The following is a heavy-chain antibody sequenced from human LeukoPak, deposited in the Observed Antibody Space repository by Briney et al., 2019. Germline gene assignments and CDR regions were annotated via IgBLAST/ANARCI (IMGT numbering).Heavy chain of an antibody. CDR2: IRHDAGVT. CDR3: AKDLERHIVVVTASAVDY. J-gene: IGHJ4*02. V-gene: IGHV3-74*01. Sequence: GGSLRLSCAASGFTFSNYWMHWVRQAPGKGLVWVSRIRHDAGVTTYADSVKGRFTISRDNAKNTLYLQMNSLRAEDTAVYYCAKDLERHIVVVTASAVDYWGQGTLVTVSS. D-gene: IGHD2-21*02. CDR1: GFTFSNYW.